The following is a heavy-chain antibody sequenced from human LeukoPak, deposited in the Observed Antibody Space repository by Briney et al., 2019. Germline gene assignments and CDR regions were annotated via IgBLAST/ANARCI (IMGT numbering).Heavy chain of an antibody. CDR2: IYYSGST. Sequence: SETLSLTCTVSGGSISSYYWSWIRQPPGKGLEWIGYIYYSGSTNYNPSLKSRVTISVDTSKNQFSLKLSSVTAADTAVYYCARHTGYNWFDPWGQGTLVTVSS. J-gene: IGHJ5*02. CDR3: ARHTGYNWFDP. V-gene: IGHV4-59*08. D-gene: IGHD2-8*02. CDR1: GGSISSYY.